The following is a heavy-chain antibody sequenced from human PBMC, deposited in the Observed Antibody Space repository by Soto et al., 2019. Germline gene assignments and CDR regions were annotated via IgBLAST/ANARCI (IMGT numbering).Heavy chain of an antibody. Sequence: EVQLLESGGGLVQPGGSLRLSCAASGFTFSSYAMSWVRQAPGKWLEWVSAISGTGGTTYYADSVKGRFTISRDNSRNTLHLQMNSLRAEDTAIYYCAKFFVETGGSSGWPWSFHFWGQGTLVTVSS. J-gene: IGHJ4*02. CDR2: ISGTGGTT. V-gene: IGHV3-23*01. CDR1: GFTFSSYA. D-gene: IGHD6-25*01. CDR3: AKFFVETGGSSGWPWSFHF.